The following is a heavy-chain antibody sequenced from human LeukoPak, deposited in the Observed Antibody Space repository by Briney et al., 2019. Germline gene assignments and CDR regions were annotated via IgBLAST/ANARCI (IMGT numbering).Heavy chain of an antibody. Sequence: SETLSLTCTVSGGSISSYYWSWIRQPPGKGLEWIGYIYYSGSTNYNPSLKSRVTISVDTSKNQFSLKLSSVTAADTAVYYCARGFYDGSGKPILYFQHWGQGTLVTVS. D-gene: IGHD3-22*01. CDR2: IYYSGST. CDR3: ARGFYDGSGKPILYFQH. J-gene: IGHJ1*01. V-gene: IGHV4-59*08. CDR1: GGSISSYY.